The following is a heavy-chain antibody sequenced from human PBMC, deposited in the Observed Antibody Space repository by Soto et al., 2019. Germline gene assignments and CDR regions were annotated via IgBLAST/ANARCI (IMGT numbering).Heavy chain of an antibody. J-gene: IGHJ3*02. CDR3: PREKYSGQSDAFDI. CDR2: ISYDGSNK. CDR1: GFTFSSYA. V-gene: IGHV3-30-3*01. D-gene: IGHD5-12*01. Sequence: GGSLRLSCAASGFTFSSYAMHRVRQAPGKGLEWVAVISYDGSNKYYADSVKGRFTISRDNSKNTLYLQMNSLRAEDTAVYYCPREKYSGQSDAFDIWGQGTMITVS.